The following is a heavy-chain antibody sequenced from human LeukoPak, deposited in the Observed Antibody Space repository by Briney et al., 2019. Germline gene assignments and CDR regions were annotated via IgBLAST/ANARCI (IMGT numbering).Heavy chain of an antibody. CDR3: ARESVMVRGEGWFDP. Sequence: SQTLSLTCAVSGGSISSGGYSWSWIRQPPGKGLEWIGYIYHSGSTYYNPSLKSRVTISVDRSKNQFSLKLSSVTAADTAVYYCARESVMVRGEGWFDPWGQATLVTVSS. D-gene: IGHD3-10*01. J-gene: IGHJ5*02. V-gene: IGHV4-30-2*01. CDR2: IYHSGST. CDR1: GGSISSGGYS.